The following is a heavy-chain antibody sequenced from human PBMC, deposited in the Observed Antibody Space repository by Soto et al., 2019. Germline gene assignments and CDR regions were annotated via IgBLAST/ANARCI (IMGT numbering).Heavy chain of an antibody. D-gene: IGHD6-19*01. CDR1: GFTFSSYS. CDR3: ARDGVRVAEAGNDY. Sequence: EVQLVESGGGLVKPGGSLRLSCAASGFTFSSYSMNWVRQAPGKGLEWVSSICSSSSYIYYADSVKGRCTISRDNAKNALYLQMDSMRGEDTAVYYCARDGVRVAEAGNDYWGKGTLVTVSS. V-gene: IGHV3-21*01. J-gene: IGHJ4*02. CDR2: ICSSSSYI.